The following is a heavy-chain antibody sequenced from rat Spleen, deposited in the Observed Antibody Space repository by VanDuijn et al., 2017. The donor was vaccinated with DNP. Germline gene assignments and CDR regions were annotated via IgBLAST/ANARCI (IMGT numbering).Heavy chain of an antibody. CDR2: ISYSGST. CDR1: GYSITSSY. CDR3: ARWSDYFDY. J-gene: IGHJ2*01. V-gene: IGHV3-1*01. Sequence: EVQLQESGPGLVKPSQSLSLTCSVTGYSITSSYRWNWIRKFPGNKLEWVGHISYSGSTSYNPSLKSRISITRDTSKNQFFLHLNSVTTEDTATYYCARWSDYFDYWGLGVMVTVSS.